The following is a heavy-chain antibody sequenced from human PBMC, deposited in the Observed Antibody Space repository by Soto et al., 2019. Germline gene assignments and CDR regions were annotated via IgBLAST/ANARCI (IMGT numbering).Heavy chain of an antibody. Sequence: QVQLVESGGGVVQPGRSLTLSCAASGFTFGTYGMHWVRQAPGKGLEGVATIWHDGSKKYYADSVRGRFTISRDNSKNTQYLQMNSLRAENTALYYCARDLDITLGYYYYYGMDVWGQGTTVTVSS. J-gene: IGHJ6*02. D-gene: IGHD5-12*01. V-gene: IGHV3-33*01. CDR1: GFTFGTYG. CDR3: ARDLDITLGYYYYYGMDV. CDR2: IWHDGSKK.